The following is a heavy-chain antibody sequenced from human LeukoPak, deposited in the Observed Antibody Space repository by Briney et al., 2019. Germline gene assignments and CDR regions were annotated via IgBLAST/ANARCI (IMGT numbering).Heavy chain of an antibody. J-gene: IGHJ4*02. CDR3: ARDEMGSYYFDY. D-gene: IGHD1-26*01. Sequence: SQTLSLTCTVTGDSLSSGSYYWSWIRQPAGKGLEWIGRIYTTGSTNYNPSLKSRVTISVDTSKNQFSLKLSSVTAADTAVYYCARDEMGSYYFDYWGQGTLVTVSS. CDR1: GDSLSSGSYY. V-gene: IGHV4-61*02. CDR2: IYTTGST.